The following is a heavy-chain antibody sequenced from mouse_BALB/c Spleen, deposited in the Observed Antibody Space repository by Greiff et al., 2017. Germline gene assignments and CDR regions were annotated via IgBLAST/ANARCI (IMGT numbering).Heavy chain of an antibody. CDR3: ARVGDGNYAMDY. Sequence: EVKLMESGPSLVKPSQTLSLTCSVTGDSITSGYWNWIRKFPGNKLEYMGYISYSGSTYYNPSLKSRISITRDTSKNQYYLQLNSVTTEDTATYYCARVGDGNYAMDYWGQGTSVTVSS. CDR2: ISYSGST. D-gene: IGHD2-1*01. V-gene: IGHV3-8*02. J-gene: IGHJ4*01. CDR1: GDSITSGY.